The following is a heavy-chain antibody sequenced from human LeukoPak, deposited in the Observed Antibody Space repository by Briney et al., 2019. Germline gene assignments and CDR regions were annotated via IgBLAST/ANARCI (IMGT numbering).Heavy chain of an antibody. D-gene: IGHD3-22*01. CDR3: ARESLRYYQDTSGSGYYFDL. Sequence: GGSLRLSCVGSGFTFSAYWMDWVRQAPGKGLEWVATMKEDGSEIYYVDSVKGRFNISRDNAKQLVYLQLDRLRVEDTAVYYCARESLRYYQDTSGSGYYFDLWGQRTLVTVSS. CDR1: GFTFSAYW. CDR2: MKEDGSEI. V-gene: IGHV3-7*01. J-gene: IGHJ4*02.